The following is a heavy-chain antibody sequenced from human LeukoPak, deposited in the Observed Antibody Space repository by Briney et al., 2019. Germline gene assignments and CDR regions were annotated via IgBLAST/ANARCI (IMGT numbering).Heavy chain of an antibody. J-gene: IGHJ6*02. Sequence: PGGSLTLSCAASGVTFSGSAIHWVRQASGKGMEWVGRIRSKVKKYATTYGVSVKGRLTISRDDSKNTAYLQMNSLKLEDTAVYYCTLFRETGTTPRDFYQFTMDVWGQGTTVTVSS. CDR2: IRSKVKKYAT. CDR1: GVTFSGSA. CDR3: TLFRETGTTPRDFYQFTMDV. D-gene: IGHD7-27*01. V-gene: IGHV3-73*01.